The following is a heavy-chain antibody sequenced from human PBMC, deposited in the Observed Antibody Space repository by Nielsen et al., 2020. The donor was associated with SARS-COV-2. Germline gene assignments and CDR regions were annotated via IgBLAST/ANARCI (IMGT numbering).Heavy chain of an antibody. CDR3: ARDLRPIVAPSMTVAGKIFDY. J-gene: IGHJ4*02. V-gene: IGHV3-11*04. Sequence: WIRQPPGRGLEWVSYISSSGSTIYYADSVKGRFTISRDNAKNSLYLQMDSLRAEDTAVYYCARDLRPIVAPSMTVAGKIFDYWGQGTLVTVSS. CDR2: ISSSGSTI. D-gene: IGHD6-19*01.